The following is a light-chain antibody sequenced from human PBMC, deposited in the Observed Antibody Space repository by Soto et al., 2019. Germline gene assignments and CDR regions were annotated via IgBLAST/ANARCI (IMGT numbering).Light chain of an antibody. V-gene: IGLV1-40*01. Sequence: QSVLTLPPSVSGAPGQRVTISCTGSSSNIGAGFDVHWFQQLPGTAPKLLIYDNTNRPSGVPDRFSGSKSGTSASLAITGLQAEDEADYYCQSFDSSLNERVFGGGTKLTVL. CDR2: DNT. CDR3: QSFDSSLNERV. CDR1: SSNIGAGFD. J-gene: IGLJ3*02.